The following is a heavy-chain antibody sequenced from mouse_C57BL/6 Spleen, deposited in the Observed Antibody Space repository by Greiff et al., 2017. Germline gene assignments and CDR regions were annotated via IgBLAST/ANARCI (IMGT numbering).Heavy chain of an antibody. CDR2: ISYDGSN. CDR1: GYSITSGYY. CDR3: ARDGGSAWFAY. V-gene: IGHV3-6*01. D-gene: IGHD1-1*02. J-gene: IGHJ3*01. Sequence: EVKLVESGPGLVKPSQSLSLTCSVTGYSITSGYYWNWIRQFPGNKLEWMGYISYDGSNNYNPSLKNRISITRDTSKNQFFLKLNSVTTEDTATYYCARDGGSAWFAYWGQGTLVTVSA.